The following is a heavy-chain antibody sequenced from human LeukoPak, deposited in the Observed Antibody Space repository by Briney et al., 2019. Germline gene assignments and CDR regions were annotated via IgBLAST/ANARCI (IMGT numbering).Heavy chain of an antibody. J-gene: IGHJ5*02. CDR1: GGSISSSSYY. V-gene: IGHV4-39*07. Sequence: SETLSLTCTVSGGSISSSSYYWGWIRQPPGKGLEWIGSIYYSESTYYNPSLKSRVTISVDTSKNQFSLKLSSVTAADTAVYYCARVILTYYYGSGSQKLSWFDPWGQGTLVTVSS. D-gene: IGHD3-10*01. CDR2: IYYSEST. CDR3: ARVILTYYYGSGSQKLSWFDP.